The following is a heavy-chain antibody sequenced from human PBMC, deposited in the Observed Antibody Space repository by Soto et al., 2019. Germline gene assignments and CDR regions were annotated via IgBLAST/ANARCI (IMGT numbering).Heavy chain of an antibody. CDR3: ARDDSSPSDRYYYYGMDA. V-gene: IGHV4-39*07. Sequence: SETLSLTCTVSGDSISSSNYYWGWIRQPPGKGLEWIGSIYYSGTTYYNPSLKSRVTISADTSKNQLSLKVSSVTAADTAVYYCARDDSSPSDRYYYYGMDAWGQGTTVT. J-gene: IGHJ6*01. CDR1: GDSISSSNYY. CDR2: IYYSGTT. D-gene: IGHD6-6*01.